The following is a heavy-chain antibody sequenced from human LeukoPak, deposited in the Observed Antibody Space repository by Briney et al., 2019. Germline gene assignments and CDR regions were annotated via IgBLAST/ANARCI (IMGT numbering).Heavy chain of an antibody. Sequence: SGTLSLTCTVSGGSISNYYWSWIRQPAGKGLEWIGHIFTSGSTNYNPSLKSRVTMSLDTSRNQFSLRLNSVTAADTAVYYCARGGASSRYFDYWGQGTLVTVSS. D-gene: IGHD1-26*01. J-gene: IGHJ4*02. CDR1: GGSISNYY. CDR2: IFTSGST. V-gene: IGHV4-4*07. CDR3: ARGGASSRYFDY.